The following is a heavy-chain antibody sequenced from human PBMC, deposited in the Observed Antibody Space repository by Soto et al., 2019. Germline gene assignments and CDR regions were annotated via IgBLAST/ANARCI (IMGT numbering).Heavy chain of an antibody. V-gene: IGHV4-30-4*01. CDR3: ARASPYYDSRGGNAFDI. CDR2: IYYSGST. CDR1: GGSGSSGSYY. J-gene: IGHJ3*02. D-gene: IGHD3-22*01. Sequence: SETLSLTCTVSGGSGSSGSYYWSWIRQPPGKGLAWIGYIYYSGSTYYNPSLKTRVTISVDTSKNQFSLKLSPVTAADTAVYYCARASPYYDSRGGNAFDIWGQGTMVTVSS.